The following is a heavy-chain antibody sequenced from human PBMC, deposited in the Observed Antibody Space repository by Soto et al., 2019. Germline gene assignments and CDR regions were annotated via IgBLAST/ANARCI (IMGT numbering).Heavy chain of an antibody. J-gene: IGHJ4*02. CDR1: GGPISSRSHY. V-gene: IGHV4-39*01. D-gene: IGHD5-18*01. Sequence: SETLSLTCTVSGGPISSRSHYWDWIRQAPGKGLEWIGNIYYSGTTNYNPSLKSRVTISVDTSKNQFSLKLSSVTAADTAVYYCARLPYSYVSLCFFDFWGQGTLITVSS. CDR3: ARLPYSYVSLCFFDF. CDR2: IYYSGTT.